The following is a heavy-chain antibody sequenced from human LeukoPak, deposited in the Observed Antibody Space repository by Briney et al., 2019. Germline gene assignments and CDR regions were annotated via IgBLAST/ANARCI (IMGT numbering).Heavy chain of an antibody. V-gene: IGHV1-8*01. CDR2: MNPNSGNT. J-gene: IGHJ4*02. CDR3: ARGEVDSSGYYPRC. Sequence: VSVKVSCKASGYTFTSYDINWVRQATGQGLEWMGWMNPNSGNTGYAQKFQGRVTMTRNTSISTAYMELSSLRSEDTAVYYCARGEVDSSGYYPRCWGQGTLVTVSS. D-gene: IGHD3-22*01. CDR1: GYTFTSYD.